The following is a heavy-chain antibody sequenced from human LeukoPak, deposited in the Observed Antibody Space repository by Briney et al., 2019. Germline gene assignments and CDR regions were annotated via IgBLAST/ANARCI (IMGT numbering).Heavy chain of an antibody. D-gene: IGHD1-26*01. CDR3: AKQEGWELGDYYFDY. V-gene: IGHV3-23*01. J-gene: IGHJ4*02. CDR1: GFIFRDYA. Sequence: GGSLRLSCVASGFIFRDYAMSWVRQAPGKGLGWVSTLGNDGDTYYADSVKGRFTISRDNSRNTMYLQTNSLRAEDTALYYCAKQEGWELGDYYFDYWGQRTLVTVSS. CDR2: LGNDGDT.